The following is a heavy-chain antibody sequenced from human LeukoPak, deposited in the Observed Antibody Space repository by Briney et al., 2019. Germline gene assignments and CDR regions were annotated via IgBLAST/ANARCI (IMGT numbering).Heavy chain of an antibody. CDR3: ASVRGSPDY. V-gene: IGHV4-39*01. J-gene: IGHJ4*02. CDR2: IYYSGGT. CDR1: GGSISSSSYY. D-gene: IGHD1-26*01. Sequence: SETLSLTCTVSGGSISSSSYYWGWIRQPPGKGLEWIGSIYYSGGTYYNPSLKSRVTISVDTSKNQFSLKLSSVTAADTAVYYCASVRGSPDYWGQGTLVTVSS.